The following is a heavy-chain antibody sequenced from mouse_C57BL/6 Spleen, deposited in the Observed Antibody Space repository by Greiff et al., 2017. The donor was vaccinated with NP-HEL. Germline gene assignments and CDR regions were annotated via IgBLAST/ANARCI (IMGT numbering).Heavy chain of an antibody. V-gene: IGHV5-17*01. Sequence: EVQGVKSGGGLVKPGGSLKLSCAASGFTFSDYGMHWVRQAPEKGLEWVAYISSGSSTIYYADTVKGRFTISRDNAKNTLFLQMTSLRSEDTAMYYCARRGAYYCDPYWYFDVWGTGTTVTVSS. D-gene: IGHD2-13*01. CDR2: ISSGSSTI. J-gene: IGHJ1*03. CDR1: GFTFSDYG. CDR3: ARRGAYYCDPYWYFDV.